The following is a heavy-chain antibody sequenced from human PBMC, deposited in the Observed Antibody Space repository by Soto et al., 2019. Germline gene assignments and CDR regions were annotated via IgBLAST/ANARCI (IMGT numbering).Heavy chain of an antibody. J-gene: IGHJ4*02. CDR1: GFTFSSYA. D-gene: IGHD3-3*01. CDR2: ISGSGGST. Sequence: EVQLLESGGGLVQPGGSLRLSCAASGFTFSSYAMSWVRQAPGKGLEWVSAISGSGGSTYYADSVKGRFTISRDNSKNTLYLQMNSLRAEDTAVYYCVKRAIFGVVIPYYFDYWGQGTLVTVSS. V-gene: IGHV3-23*01. CDR3: VKRAIFGVVIPYYFDY.